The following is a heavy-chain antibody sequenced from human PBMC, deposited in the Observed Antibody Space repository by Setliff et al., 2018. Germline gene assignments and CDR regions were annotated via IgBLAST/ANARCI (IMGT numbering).Heavy chain of an antibody. CDR1: GFTFSSYA. Sequence: PGGSLRLSCAASGFTFSSYAMSWVRQAPGKGLEWVSAISGSGGRTYYADSVKGRFTISRDNSKNTLYLQMNSLRAEDTAVYYCVRGYCSSSSCYGTMGYWGQGTMVTVSS. J-gene: IGHJ4*03. CDR2: ISGSGGRT. D-gene: IGHD2-2*01. CDR3: VRGYCSSSSCYGTMGY. V-gene: IGHV3-23*01.